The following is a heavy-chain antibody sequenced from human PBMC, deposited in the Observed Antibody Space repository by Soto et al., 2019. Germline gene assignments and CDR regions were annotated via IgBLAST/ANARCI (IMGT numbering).Heavy chain of an antibody. Sequence: QVQLVESGGGVVQPGRSLRLSCAASGFTFSSYAMHWVRQAPGKGLEWVAVISYDGSNKYYADSVKGRFTISRDNSKNTLYLQMNSLRAEDTAVYYCARDTSGYSGYGDYWGQGTLVTVSS. CDR3: ARDTSGYSGYGDY. V-gene: IGHV3-30-3*01. J-gene: IGHJ4*02. CDR2: ISYDGSNK. D-gene: IGHD5-12*01. CDR1: GFTFSSYA.